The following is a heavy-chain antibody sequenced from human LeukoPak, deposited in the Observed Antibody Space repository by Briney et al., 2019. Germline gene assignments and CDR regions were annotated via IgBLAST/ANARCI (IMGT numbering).Heavy chain of an antibody. CDR2: IHYSGST. Sequence: SETLSLTCTVSGGSMSDYYWSWIRQPPGKGLEWIGCIHYSGSTDYNPSLKSRVTMSVDTSKNQFSLKLRSVTAADTAVYYCARVASTGPFDYWGQGTPVTVSS. CDR1: GGSMSDYY. J-gene: IGHJ4*02. V-gene: IGHV4-59*01. D-gene: IGHD2-8*02. CDR3: ARVASTGPFDY.